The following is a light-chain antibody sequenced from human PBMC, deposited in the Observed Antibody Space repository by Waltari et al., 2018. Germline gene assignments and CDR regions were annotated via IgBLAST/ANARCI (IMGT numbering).Light chain of an antibody. CDR3: QHYNLHSET. CDR1: QDIGNY. Sequence: DIQMTQSPSSLSASIGDRVTITCRASQDIGNYLAWFQQKPGKAPKSLIYAASNLQSGVPSKFSGSGSGTDFTLTISSLQPDDFATYYCQHYNLHSETFGQGTKLEIK. CDR2: AAS. V-gene: IGKV1-16*02. J-gene: IGKJ2*01.